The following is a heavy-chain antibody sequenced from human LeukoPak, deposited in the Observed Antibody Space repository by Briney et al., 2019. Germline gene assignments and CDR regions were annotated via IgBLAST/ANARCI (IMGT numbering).Heavy chain of an antibody. Sequence: PGGSLRLSCAASGFIVSDNHMSWVRQAPGKGLEYVSVIYRGGGTYYADSVKGRFTLSKDNSKNTLYLQMNSLRVEDTAVYYCAKLVATIYYWGQGTLVTVSS. CDR2: IYRGGGT. V-gene: IGHV3-53*01. CDR1: GFIVSDNH. D-gene: IGHD5-24*01. CDR3: AKLVATIYY. J-gene: IGHJ4*02.